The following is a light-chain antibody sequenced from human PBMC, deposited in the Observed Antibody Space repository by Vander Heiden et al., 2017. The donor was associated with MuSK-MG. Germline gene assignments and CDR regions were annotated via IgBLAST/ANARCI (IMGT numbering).Light chain of an antibody. J-gene: IGKJ1*01. CDR3: MQALQTPPGRWT. CDR1: QSLLHSNGYNY. Sequence: DIVMTQSPLSLPVTPGEPASISCRSSQSLLHSNGYNYLDWYLQKPGQSPQLLIYLGSNRASGVPDRFSGSGSGTDFTLKISRVEAEDVGVYYCMQALQTPPGRWTLGQGTKVEIK. V-gene: IGKV2-28*01. CDR2: LGS.